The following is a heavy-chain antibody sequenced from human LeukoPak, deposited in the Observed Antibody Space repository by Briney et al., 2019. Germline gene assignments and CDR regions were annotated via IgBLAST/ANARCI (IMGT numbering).Heavy chain of an antibody. CDR3: ARSPGAYGDYVFYFDY. CDR2: INHSGST. D-gene: IGHD4-17*01. CDR1: GGSFSGYY. J-gene: IGHJ4*02. Sequence: KPSEALSLTCAVYGGSFSGYYWSWIRQPPGKGLEWNGEINHSGSTNYNPSLKSRVTISVDTSKNQFSLKLSSVTAADTAVYYCARSPGAYGDYVFYFDYWGQGTLVTVSS. V-gene: IGHV4-34*09.